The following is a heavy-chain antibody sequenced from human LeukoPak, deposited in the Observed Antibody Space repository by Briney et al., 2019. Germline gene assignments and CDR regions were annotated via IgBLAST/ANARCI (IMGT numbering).Heavy chain of an antibody. D-gene: IGHD5-24*01. CDR1: GYSFTSYW. J-gene: IGHJ4*02. CDR3: ARLSLDGHNPSEYYFDY. Sequence: GESLKIFCKGSGYSFTSYWIGWVRQMPGKGLEWMGIIYPGDPDTRYSPSFQGQVTISADKSISTAYLQWSSLKASDTAMYYCARLSLDGHNPSEYYFDYWGQGTLVTVSS. V-gene: IGHV5-51*01. CDR2: IYPGDPDT.